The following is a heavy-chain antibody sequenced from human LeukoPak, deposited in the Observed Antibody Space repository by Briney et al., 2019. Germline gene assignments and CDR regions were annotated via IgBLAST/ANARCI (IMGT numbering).Heavy chain of an antibody. CDR2: IFHSGST. CDR3: ARVRGLYCFDY. J-gene: IGHJ4*02. Sequence: PSETLSLTCAVSGYSISSGYYWGWIRPPPGKGLEWIGSIFHSGSTYYNPSLKSRVTISVDTSKNQFSLKLSSVAAADTAVYYCARVRGLYCFDYWGQGTLVTVSS. V-gene: IGHV4-38-2*01. D-gene: IGHD2-15*01. CDR1: GYSISSGYY.